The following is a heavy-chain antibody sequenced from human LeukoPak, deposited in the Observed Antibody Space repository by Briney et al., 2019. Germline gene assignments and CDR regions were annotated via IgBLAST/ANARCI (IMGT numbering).Heavy chain of an antibody. D-gene: IGHD3-3*01. CDR2: IYTSGST. CDR3: ARLFGVDVDGDARDAFDI. CDR1: GGSISSGSYY. Sequence: PSQTLSLTCTVSGGSISSGSYYWSWIRQPAGKGLEWIGRIYTSGSTNYNPSLKSRVTISVDTSKNQFSLKLSSVTAADTAVYYCARLFGVDVDGDARDAFDIWGQGTMVTVSS. J-gene: IGHJ3*02. V-gene: IGHV4-61*02.